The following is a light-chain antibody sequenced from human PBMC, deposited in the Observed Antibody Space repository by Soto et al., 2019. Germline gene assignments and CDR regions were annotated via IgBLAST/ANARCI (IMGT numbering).Light chain of an antibody. CDR1: SSDVGGYNF. J-gene: IGLJ1*01. CDR2: EVS. Sequence: QSALTQPASVSGSPGQSITISCTGTSSDVGGYNFVSWYQQEPGKAPKLMIYEVSHRPSGVSNRFSGSKSGNMASLIISGLQAEDEADYYCNSYTSSSTLVFGTGTKLTVL. CDR3: NSYTSSSTLV. V-gene: IGLV2-14*01.